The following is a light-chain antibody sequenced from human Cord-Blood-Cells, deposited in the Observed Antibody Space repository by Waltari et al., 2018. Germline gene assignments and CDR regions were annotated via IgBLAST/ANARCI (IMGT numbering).Light chain of an antibody. CDR1: QSISSY. CDR3: QQSYSTPPGYT. Sequence: DIQMTQSPSYLSASVGDRVTIPCRASQSISSYLNWYQQKPGKAPKLLIYAASSLQSGVPSRFSGSGSGTDFTLTISSLQPEDFATYYCQQSYSTPPGYTFGQGTKLEIK. CDR2: AAS. V-gene: IGKV1-39*01. J-gene: IGKJ2*01.